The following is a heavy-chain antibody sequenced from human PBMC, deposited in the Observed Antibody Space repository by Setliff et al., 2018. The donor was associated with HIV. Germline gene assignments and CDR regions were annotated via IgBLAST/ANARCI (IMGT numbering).Heavy chain of an antibody. CDR1: GGAISSYY. Sequence: SETLSLTCTVSGGAISSYYWSWIRQPPGKGLEWIGYIYYSGSTKYNPSLKSRVTISLDTSRNQFSLKLSSVTAADTAVYYCARAIGHYYDSSGYYLRTYFDHWGKGTTVTVSS. J-gene: IGHJ6*04. CDR3: ARAIGHYYDSSGYYLRTYFDH. CDR2: IYYSGST. V-gene: IGHV4-59*01. D-gene: IGHD3-22*01.